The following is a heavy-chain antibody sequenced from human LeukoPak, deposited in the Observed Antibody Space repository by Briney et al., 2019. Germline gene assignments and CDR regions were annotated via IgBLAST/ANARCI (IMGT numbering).Heavy chain of an antibody. CDR3: ARDYYDSSVLY. D-gene: IGHD3-22*01. V-gene: IGHV3-11*01. J-gene: IGHJ4*02. CDR2: ISSSGSTI. Sequence: PGGSLRLSCAASGFTLSDYYMSWIRQAPGEGLEWVSYISSSGSTIYYADSVKGRFTISRDSAKNSLYLQMNSLRAEDTAVYYCARDYYDSSVLYWGQGTLVTVSS. CDR1: GFTLSDYY.